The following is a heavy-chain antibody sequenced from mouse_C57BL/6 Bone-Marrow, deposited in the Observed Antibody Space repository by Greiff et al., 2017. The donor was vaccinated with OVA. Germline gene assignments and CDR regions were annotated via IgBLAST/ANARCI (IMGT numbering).Heavy chain of an antibody. CDR3: AKDSIASGPYV. D-gene: IGHD3-1*01. V-gene: IGHV14-2*01. CDR1: GFNFKDYY. J-gene: IGHJ1*03. Sequence: EVQLQESGAELVKPGASVKLSCTASGFNFKDYYMHWVKQRTEQGLEWIGRIDPEGGEIKYAQKFQGKATITADKSSNTAYLQLSSLPSVDSAVNYCAKDSIASGPYVWGTGTTVTVSS. CDR2: IDPEGGEI.